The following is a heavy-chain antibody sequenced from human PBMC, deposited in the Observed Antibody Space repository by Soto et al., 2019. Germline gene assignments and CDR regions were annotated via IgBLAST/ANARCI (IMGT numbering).Heavy chain of an antibody. V-gene: IGHV4-59*01. CDR1: GCSISSYY. Sequence: SETLSLTCTVSGCSISSYYWSWIRQPPGKGLEWIGYIYYSGSTNYNPSLKSRVTISVDTSKNQFSLKLSSVTAADTAVYYCTTDSYFTSKLVRFDYWGLGTLVTVSS. CDR3: TTDSYFTSKLVRFDY. J-gene: IGHJ4*01. CDR2: IYYSGST. D-gene: IGHD2-21*01.